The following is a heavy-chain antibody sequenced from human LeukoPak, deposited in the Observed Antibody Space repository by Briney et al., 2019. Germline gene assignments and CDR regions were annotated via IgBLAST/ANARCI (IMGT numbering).Heavy chain of an antibody. CDR2: IWFDGSNK. D-gene: IGHD6-13*01. Sequence: GGSLRLSCAASGFTFSSYGMHWVRQAPGKGLEWVAVIWFDGSNKYYADSVKGRFTISRDNSKNTLYLQMNSLRAEDTAVYYCARDRYGISAAGYFDSWGQGNLVTVSS. CDR3: ARDRYGISAAGYFDS. V-gene: IGHV3-33*01. J-gene: IGHJ4*02. CDR1: GFTFSSYG.